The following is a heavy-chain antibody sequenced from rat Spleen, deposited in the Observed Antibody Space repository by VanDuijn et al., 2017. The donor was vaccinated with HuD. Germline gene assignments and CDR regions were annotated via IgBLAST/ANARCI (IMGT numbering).Heavy chain of an antibody. V-gene: IGHV5-31*01. CDR1: GFTFNNYW. CDR2: ITNAAGKV. CDR3: TRAAYYFDGSYYS. J-gene: IGHJ2*01. Sequence: EVQLVESDGGLVQPGRSLKLSCVASGFTFNNYWMTWIRQAPGKGLEWVASITNAAGKVHYPDSVKGRFTISRDVAKSTLYLQMNDLRSGDTATYFCTRAAYYFDGSYYSWGQGVMVTVSS. D-gene: IGHD1-12*02.